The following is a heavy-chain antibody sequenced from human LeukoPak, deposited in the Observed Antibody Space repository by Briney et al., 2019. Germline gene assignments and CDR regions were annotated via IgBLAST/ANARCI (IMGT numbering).Heavy chain of an antibody. D-gene: IGHD2-15*01. CDR3: ARVMGCLAGYCSGGVDY. V-gene: IGHV1-18*01. CDR2: ISAYNGNT. Sequence: ASVKVSCKASGYTFTSYGISWVRQAPGQGLEWMGWISAYNGNTNYAQKLQGRVTMTTDTSTSTAYMELRSLRSGDTAVYYCARVMGCLAGYCSGGVDYWGQGTLVTVSS. J-gene: IGHJ4*02. CDR1: GYTFTSYG.